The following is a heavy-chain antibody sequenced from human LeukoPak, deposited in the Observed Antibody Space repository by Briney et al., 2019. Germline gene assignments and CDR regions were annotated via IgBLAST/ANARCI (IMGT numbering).Heavy chain of an antibody. J-gene: IGHJ4*02. CDR1: GYSFTSYW. CDR2: IYPGDSDT. V-gene: IGHV5-51*01. Sequence: PGESLKISCKGSGYSFTSYWIGWVRQMPGKGLEWMGIIYPGDSDTRYSPSFQGQVTISADKSISTAYLQWSSLKASDTAMYYCARRYGADSSGYFYFDYWGQGTLVTVSS. D-gene: IGHD3-22*01. CDR3: ARRYGADSSGYFYFDY.